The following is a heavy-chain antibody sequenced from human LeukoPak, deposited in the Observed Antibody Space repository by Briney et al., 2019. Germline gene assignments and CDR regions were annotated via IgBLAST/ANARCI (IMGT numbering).Heavy chain of an antibody. Sequence: GESLKISCRCSGFDFTAYGIAWVRQMPGKGLEWMGNIYPGGSNGRYSPSFQGQVTMSADKSITTVYLQWSSLKASDTAMYYCARHFHSAWFVFWGQGSLVTASS. D-gene: IGHD5-18*01. J-gene: IGHJ5*01. CDR3: ARHFHSAWFVF. CDR2: IYPGGSNG. V-gene: IGHV5-51*01. CDR1: GFDFTAYG.